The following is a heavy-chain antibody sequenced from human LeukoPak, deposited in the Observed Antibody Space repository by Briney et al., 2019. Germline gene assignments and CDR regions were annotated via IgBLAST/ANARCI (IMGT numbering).Heavy chain of an antibody. D-gene: IGHD5-18*01. CDR2: IYYSGST. CDR1: GGSISSYY. Sequence: SETLSLTCTVSGGSISSYYWSWIRQPPGKGLEWIGYIYYSGSTNYNPSLKSRVTISVDTSKNQFSLKLSSVTAADTAVYYCARHVDTAMVTIDYWGQETLVTVSS. J-gene: IGHJ4*02. CDR3: ARHVDTAMVTIDY. V-gene: IGHV4-59*01.